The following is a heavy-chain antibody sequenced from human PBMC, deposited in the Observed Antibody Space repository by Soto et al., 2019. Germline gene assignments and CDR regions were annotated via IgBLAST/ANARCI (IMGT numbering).Heavy chain of an antibody. V-gene: IGHV3-23*01. CDR1: GFPFSSYA. CDR2: ISGSGGST. J-gene: IGHJ3*02. CDR3: AKDSRYSGYVRAFDI. D-gene: IGHD5-12*01. Sequence: EVHLLESGGGLVQPGGSLRLSCAASGFPFSSYAMTWVRQAPGKGLEWVSGISGSGGSTYYADSVKGRFTISRDNSKNTLYLQMNSLRAEDTAVYYCAKDSRYSGYVRAFDIWGQGTMVTVSS.